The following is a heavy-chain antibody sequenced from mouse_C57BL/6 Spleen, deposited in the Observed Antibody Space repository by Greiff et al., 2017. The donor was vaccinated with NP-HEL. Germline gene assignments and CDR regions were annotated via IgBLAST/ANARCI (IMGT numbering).Heavy chain of an antibody. CDR3: ARWRYYYGSSYAMDY. V-gene: IGHV1-64*01. D-gene: IGHD1-1*01. J-gene: IGHJ4*01. CDR1: GYTFTSYW. Sequence: VQLQQPGAELVKPGASVKLSCKASGYTFTSYWMHWVKQRPGQGLEWIGMIHPNSGSTNYNEKFKSKATLTVDKSSSTAYMQLSSLTSEDSAVYYCARWRYYYGSSYAMDYWGQGTSVTVAS. CDR2: IHPNSGST.